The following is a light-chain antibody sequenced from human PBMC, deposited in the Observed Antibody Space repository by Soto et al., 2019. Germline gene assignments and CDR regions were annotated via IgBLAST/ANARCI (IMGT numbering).Light chain of an antibody. J-gene: IGKJ4*01. CDR3: QQRSNWPAT. V-gene: IGKV3-11*01. Sequence: EILLTQSPATLSLSPGERATLSCRASKSVSSYLAWYQQKPGQAPRLLIYDASNRATGIPARFSGSGSGTDFTHTISSLEPEDFAVYDCQQRSNWPATFGGGTNGEIK. CDR1: KSVSSY. CDR2: DAS.